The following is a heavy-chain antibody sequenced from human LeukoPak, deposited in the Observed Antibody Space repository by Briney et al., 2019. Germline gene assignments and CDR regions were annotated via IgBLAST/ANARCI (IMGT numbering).Heavy chain of an antibody. J-gene: IGHJ4*02. CDR1: GFTFSSYA. CDR3: ASSAAALDY. D-gene: IGHD6-13*01. CDR2: ISYDGSNK. V-gene: IGHV3-30*01. Sequence: GGSLRLSCAASGFTFSSYAMHWVRQAPGKGLEWAAVISYDGSNKYYADSVKGRFTISRDNSKNTLYLQMNSLRAEDTAVYYCASSAAALDYWGQGTLVTVSS.